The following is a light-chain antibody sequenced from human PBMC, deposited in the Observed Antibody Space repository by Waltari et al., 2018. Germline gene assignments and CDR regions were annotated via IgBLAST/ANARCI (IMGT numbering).Light chain of an antibody. Sequence: EIVLTHSPATLSLSPGERATLSCRASQSVSNYLAWYQQKPGQSPMLLIYDASNRATGIPARFRASGSATDFTLTISSLEPEDFAVYYCQQRSNWPLFTFGGGTKVEIK. V-gene: IGKV3-11*01. CDR3: QQRSNWPLFT. CDR1: QSVSNY. CDR2: DAS. J-gene: IGKJ4*01.